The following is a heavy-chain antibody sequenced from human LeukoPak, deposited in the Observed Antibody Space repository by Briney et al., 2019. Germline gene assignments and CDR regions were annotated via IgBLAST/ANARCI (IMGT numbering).Heavy chain of an antibody. Sequence: PSETLSLTCTVSGGSISSYYWSWIRQPPGKGLEWIGYIYYSGSTNYNPSLKSRGTILVDKSKNQFSLKLSSVTDADTAVYYCARDLDSSGWYGGGDAFDIWGQGTMVTVSS. CDR1: GGSISSYY. J-gene: IGHJ3*02. CDR3: ARDLDSSGWYGGGDAFDI. V-gene: IGHV4-59*01. D-gene: IGHD6-19*01. CDR2: IYYSGST.